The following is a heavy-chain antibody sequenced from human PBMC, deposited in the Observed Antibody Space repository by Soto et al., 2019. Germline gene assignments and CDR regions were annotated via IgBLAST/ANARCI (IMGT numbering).Heavy chain of an antibody. CDR3: ARDAVAALSYFDY. D-gene: IGHD6-19*01. CDR1: GGSISSYY. J-gene: IGHJ4*02. V-gene: IGHV4-59*01. CDR2: IYYSGST. Sequence: QVQLQESGPGLVKPSETLSLTCTVSGGSISSYYWSWIRQPPGKGLEWIGYIYYSGSTNYNPSLKSRVTISVDTSKNQLSLKLSSVTAADTAVYYCARDAVAALSYFDYWGQGTLVTVSS.